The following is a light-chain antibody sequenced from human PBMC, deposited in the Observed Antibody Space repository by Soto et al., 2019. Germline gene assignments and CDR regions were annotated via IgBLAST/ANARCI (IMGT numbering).Light chain of an antibody. J-gene: IGKJ1*01. CDR1: QSVSSY. CDR2: DAS. Sequence: EIVLTQSPATLSLSPGERATHSCRASQSVSSYLAWYQHKPGQAPRLLIYDASNRATGIPARFSGSGSGTDFTLTISSLDPEDFAVYYCQERSNWPRTFGQGTKVEIK. CDR3: QERSNWPRT. V-gene: IGKV3-11*01.